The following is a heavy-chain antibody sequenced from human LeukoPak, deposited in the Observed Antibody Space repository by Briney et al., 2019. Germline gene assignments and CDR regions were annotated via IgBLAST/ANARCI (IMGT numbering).Heavy chain of an antibody. J-gene: IGHJ6*02. V-gene: IGHV4-59*01. CDR3: ARGVAVAGNYYYGMDV. CDR1: GGSISSYY. CDR2: IYYSGST. D-gene: IGHD6-19*01. Sequence: SETLCLTCTVSGGSISSYYWSWIRQPPGKGLEWIGDIYYSGSTNYNPSLKSRVTISVDTSKNQFSLKLISVTAADTAVYYCARGVAVAGNYYYGMDVWGQGTTVTVSS.